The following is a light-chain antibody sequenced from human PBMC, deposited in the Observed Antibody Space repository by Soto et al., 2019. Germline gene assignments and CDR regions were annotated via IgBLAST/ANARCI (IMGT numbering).Light chain of an antibody. CDR3: MQGSHWAT. Sequence: VVMTQAPLSLAVTLGQTASISCRSSQSLVSSDGLTYFNWFHQRPGQSPRCLIYKVSNRDSGVPDRFTGSGSGTDFALTISRVEAEDVGIYYCMQGSHWATFGQGTKLEIK. CDR2: KVS. J-gene: IGKJ2*01. CDR1: QSLVSSDGLTY. V-gene: IGKV2-30*01.